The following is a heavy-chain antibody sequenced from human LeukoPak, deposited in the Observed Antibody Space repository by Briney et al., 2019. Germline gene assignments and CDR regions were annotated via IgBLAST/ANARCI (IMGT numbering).Heavy chain of an antibody. V-gene: IGHV3-53*01. CDR1: GFTVSSNY. Sequence: GGSLRLSCEASGFTVSSNYMSWVRQAPGKGLEWVSVIYSGGSTYYADSVKGRFTISRDNAKNTLYLQMNSLRAEDTAVYYCARDSPWGGLFYWGQGTLVTVSS. J-gene: IGHJ4*02. CDR2: IYSGGST. CDR3: ARDSPWGGLFY. D-gene: IGHD3-16*01.